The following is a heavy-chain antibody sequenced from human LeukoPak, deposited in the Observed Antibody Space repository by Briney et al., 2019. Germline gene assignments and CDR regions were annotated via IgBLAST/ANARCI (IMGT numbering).Heavy chain of an antibody. CDR1: GFSLHTYC. CDR3: AREATRRNLLTYGSWDAYDI. V-gene: IGHV3-48*01. Sequence: PGGSLRLSCAGSGFSLHTYCMNWVRQAPGKGLEWISYIRDVNNIIYYADSVKGRFTISRSKAENSVFLQMNSLRAEDTAVYFCAREATRRNLLTYGSWDAYDIWGQGTMVTVAS. D-gene: IGHD4-17*01. J-gene: IGHJ3*02. CDR2: IRDVNNII.